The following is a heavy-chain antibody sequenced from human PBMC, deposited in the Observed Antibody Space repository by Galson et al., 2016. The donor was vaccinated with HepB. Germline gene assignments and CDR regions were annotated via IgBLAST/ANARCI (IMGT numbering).Heavy chain of an antibody. CDR2: ISVFNGDT. CDR3: ARALPGNLRASDV. V-gene: IGHV1-18*01. J-gene: IGHJ3*01. CDR1: GYVFSNFG. D-gene: IGHD1-14*01. Sequence: SVKVSCKGSGYVFSNFGITWVRQAPGQRLEWVGMISVFNGDTNYAQKFQGRVSMTTDSSANTAYMDLGSLRSDDTAVYYCARALPGNLRASDVWGQGTVVTVPS.